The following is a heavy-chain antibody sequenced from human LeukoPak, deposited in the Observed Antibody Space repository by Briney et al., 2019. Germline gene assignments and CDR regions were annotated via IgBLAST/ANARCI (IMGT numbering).Heavy chain of an antibody. CDR3: VRGMRDYYGLDY. V-gene: IGHV3-23*01. CDR1: GFTFSSYA. CDR2: ISGSGDTT. J-gene: IGHJ4*02. Sequence: GGSLRLSCAGSGFTFSSYAMSWVRQAPGKALQWVSAISGSGDTTHYADSVKGRFTISRDNSKNTLYLQMTGLRVEDTAVYSCVRGMRDYYGLDYWRQGTLVTVSS. D-gene: IGHD3-10*01.